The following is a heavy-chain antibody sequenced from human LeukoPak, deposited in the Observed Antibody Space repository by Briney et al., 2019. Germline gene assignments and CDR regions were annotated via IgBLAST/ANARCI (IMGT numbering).Heavy chain of an antibody. J-gene: IGHJ4*02. CDR2: IIPIFGTA. CDR3: ARDVYYYDSSGYSDY. V-gene: IGHV1-69*13. Sequence: SVKVSCKASGGTFSSYAISWVRQAPGQGLEWMGGIIPIFGTANYAQKFQGRVTITADESTSTAYMELSSLRSEDTAVYYCARDVYYYDSSGYSDYWGQGTLVTVSS. CDR1: GGTFSSYA. D-gene: IGHD3-22*01.